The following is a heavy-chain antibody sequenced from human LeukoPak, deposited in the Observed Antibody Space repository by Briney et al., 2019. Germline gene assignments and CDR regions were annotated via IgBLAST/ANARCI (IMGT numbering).Heavy chain of an antibody. CDR3: ARALGSSWDSSLDS. CDR1: GFTFSRYW. Sequence: SLRLSCAASGFTFSRYWMSWVRQAPGKGLEWVALISYDGSVEKNAASVKGRFTISRDNSKNTLYLQMNSLRTEDTAVYYCARALGSSWDSSLDSWGQGTLVPVSS. J-gene: IGHJ4*02. CDR2: ISYDGSVE. V-gene: IGHV3-30*03. D-gene: IGHD6-13*01.